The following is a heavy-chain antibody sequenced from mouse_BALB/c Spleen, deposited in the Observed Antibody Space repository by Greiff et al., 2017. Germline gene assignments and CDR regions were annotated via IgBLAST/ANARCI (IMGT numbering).Heavy chain of an antibody. J-gene: IGHJ3*01. CDR2: IYPSDSYT. CDR3: TRGTTGTGFAY. CDR1: GYTFTSYW. Sequence: QVQLKQPGAELVRPGASVKLSCKASGYTFTSYWINWVKQRPGQGLEWIGNIYPSDSYTNYNQKFKDKATLTVDKSSSTAYMQLSSPTSEDSAVYYCTRGTTGTGFAYWGQGTLVTVSA. V-gene: IGHV1-69*02. D-gene: IGHD4-1*01.